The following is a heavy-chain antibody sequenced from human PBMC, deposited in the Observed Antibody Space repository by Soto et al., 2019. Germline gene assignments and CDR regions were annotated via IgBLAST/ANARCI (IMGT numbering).Heavy chain of an antibody. Sequence: SETLSLTCGVSGGTVASSHWWSWVRQSPGGGLEWIGNVYHTGDTNFNPSLQRRVTISVDKSNNQFSLGLNFLTAADTAVYFCAREIVTAGGNNYFDPWGPGTLVTVSS. CDR3: AREIVTAGGNNYFDP. J-gene: IGHJ5*02. V-gene: IGHV4-4*02. CDR1: GGTVASSHW. CDR2: VYHTGDT. D-gene: IGHD2-21*02.